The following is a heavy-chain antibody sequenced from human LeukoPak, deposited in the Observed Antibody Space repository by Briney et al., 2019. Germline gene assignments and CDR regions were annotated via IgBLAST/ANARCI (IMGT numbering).Heavy chain of an antibody. CDR3: ARLGCSGGSCYSPTSLFDY. J-gene: IGHJ4*02. Sequence: PGGSLRLSCKGSGYSFTNYWIGWARQMPGKGLEWMGIIYPGDSDTRYSPSFRGQVTISADKSISTAYVQWSSLKASDTAMYYCARLGCSGGSCYSPTSLFDYWGQGTLVTVSS. CDR1: GYSFTNYW. D-gene: IGHD2-15*01. V-gene: IGHV5-51*01. CDR2: IYPGDSDT.